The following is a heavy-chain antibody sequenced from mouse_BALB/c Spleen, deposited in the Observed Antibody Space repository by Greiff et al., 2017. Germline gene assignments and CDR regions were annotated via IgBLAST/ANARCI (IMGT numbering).Heavy chain of an antibody. Sequence: EVKVVESGGGLVQPGGSLRLSCATSGFTFSDFYMEWVRQPPGKRLEWIAASRNKANDYTTEYSASVKGRFIVSRDTSQSILYLQMNALRAEDTAIYYCARAYGYVFAYWGQGTLVTVSA. J-gene: IGHJ3*01. V-gene: IGHV7-1*02. CDR2: SRNKANDYTT. CDR1: GFTFSDFY. CDR3: ARAYGYVFAY. D-gene: IGHD2-2*01.